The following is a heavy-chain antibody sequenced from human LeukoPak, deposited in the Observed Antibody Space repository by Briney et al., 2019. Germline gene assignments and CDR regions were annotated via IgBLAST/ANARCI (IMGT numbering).Heavy chain of an antibody. V-gene: IGHV4-31*02. J-gene: IGHJ4*02. CDR3: AKDGDGSYSALFDY. D-gene: IGHD1-26*01. CDR2: IFYRGTT. CDR1: NASISGGAYY. Sequence: SQTLSLTSTVSNASISGGAYYWGWIRHPPGKALRWMGYIFYRGTTYYNPSLKSRVTISVDTSKNQFSLKLSSVTAADTAVYYCAKDGDGSYSALFDYWGQGTLVTVSS.